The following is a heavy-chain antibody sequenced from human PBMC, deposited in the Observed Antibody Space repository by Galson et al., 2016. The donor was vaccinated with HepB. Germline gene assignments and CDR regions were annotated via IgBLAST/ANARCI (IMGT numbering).Heavy chain of an antibody. CDR1: GYTFTGYY. Sequence: SVKVSCKASGYTFTGYYMHWVRQAPGQGLEWMGWINPNGGGTHYAQKFQGRVTMTRDTSISTAYMDLSRLRSDDTAIYYCARDRGEWLRPSVGGQGTLVTVSS. CDR2: INPNGGGT. CDR3: ARDRGEWLRPSV. V-gene: IGHV1-2*02. D-gene: IGHD5-12*01. J-gene: IGHJ4*02.